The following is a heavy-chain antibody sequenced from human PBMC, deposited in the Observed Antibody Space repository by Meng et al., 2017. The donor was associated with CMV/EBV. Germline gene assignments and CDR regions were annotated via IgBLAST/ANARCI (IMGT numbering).Heavy chain of an antibody. CDR3: ARGNNWDRLLDF. CDR1: GYNFTGYY. CDR2: ITPMSGGT. D-gene: IGHD3-3*01. J-gene: IGHJ4*02. Sequence: ASVKVSCKASGYNFTGYYIHWVRQAPGHGLEWMGWITPMSGGTNYAQNFQDRVTMTRDTSTNTAYMELSRVRSDDTAVYYCARGNNWDRLLDFWGQGTLVTVSS. V-gene: IGHV1-2*02.